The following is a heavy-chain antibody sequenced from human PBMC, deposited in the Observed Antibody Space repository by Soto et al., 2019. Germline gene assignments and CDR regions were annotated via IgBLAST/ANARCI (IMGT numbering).Heavy chain of an antibody. CDR1: GYIFTAYG. V-gene: IGHV1-18*01. CDR2: ISPYNDNT. CDR3: ARSGWNSPYYAHGLDV. D-gene: IGHD6-19*01. J-gene: IGHJ6*02. Sequence: ASVKVSCNASGYIFTAYGFTLVRQAQGEGLELLGWISPYNDNTHYGQNFQGRLTMTTELSTGTAYMELTSLRSDDTAVYYCARSGWNSPYYAHGLDVWGQGTTVTVSS.